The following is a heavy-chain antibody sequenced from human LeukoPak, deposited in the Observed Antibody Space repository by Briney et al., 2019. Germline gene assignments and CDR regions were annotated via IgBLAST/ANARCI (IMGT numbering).Heavy chain of an antibody. CDR1: GFTFSSYA. CDR3: AKEGTARRGYGMDV. Sequence: GGSLRLSCAASGFTFSSYAMSWVRQVPGKGLEWVSAISGSGGSTYYADSVKGRFTISRDNSKNTLYLQMNSLRAEDTAVYYCAKEGTARRGYGMDVWGQGTTVTVSS. D-gene: IGHD6-6*01. V-gene: IGHV3-23*01. J-gene: IGHJ6*02. CDR2: ISGSGGST.